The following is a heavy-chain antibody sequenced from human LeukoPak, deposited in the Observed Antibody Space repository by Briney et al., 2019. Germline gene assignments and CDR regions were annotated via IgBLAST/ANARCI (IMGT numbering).Heavy chain of an antibody. D-gene: IGHD1-26*01. V-gene: IGHV1-69*01. CDR1: GGTFSSYA. Sequence: SVKVSCKASGGTFSSYAISWVRQAPGQGLEWMGGIIPIFGTANYAQKFQDRVTITADESTSTAYMELSSLRSEDTAVYYCAKEGEWELLLDYWGQGTLVTVSS. J-gene: IGHJ4*02. CDR3: AKEGEWELLLDY. CDR2: IIPIFGTA.